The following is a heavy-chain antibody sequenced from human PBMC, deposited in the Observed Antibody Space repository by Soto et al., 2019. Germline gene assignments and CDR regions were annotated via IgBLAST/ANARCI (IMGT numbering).Heavy chain of an antibody. Sequence: SETLSLTCTVSGGSISSYYWSWIRQPPGKGLEWIGYIYYSGSTNYNPSLKSRVTISVDTSKNQFSLKLSSVTAADTAVYYCAFDSSGYYNYYHYGMDVWGKGTTVTVPS. CDR2: IYYSGST. CDR3: AFDSSGYYNYYHYGMDV. CDR1: GGSISSYY. V-gene: IGHV4-59*01. D-gene: IGHD3-22*01. J-gene: IGHJ6*04.